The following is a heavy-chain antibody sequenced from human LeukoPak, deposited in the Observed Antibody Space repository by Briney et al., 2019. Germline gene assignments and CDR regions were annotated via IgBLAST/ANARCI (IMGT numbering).Heavy chain of an antibody. J-gene: IGHJ6*02. Sequence: PSETLSLTCTVSGGSISNYYWSWIRQPPGKGLEWIGHIYYSGSTNYNPSLKSRVTISVDTSKNQFSLKVNSVTAADTAVYYCARDTTTDYYYYYGLDVWGQGTTVTVS. V-gene: IGHV4-59*01. CDR2: IYYSGST. CDR1: GGSISNYY. CDR3: ARDTTTDYYYYYGLDV. D-gene: IGHD5-12*01.